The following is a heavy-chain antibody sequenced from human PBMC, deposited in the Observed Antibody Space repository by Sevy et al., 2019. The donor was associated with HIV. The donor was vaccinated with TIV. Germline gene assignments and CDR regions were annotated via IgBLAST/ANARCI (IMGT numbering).Heavy chain of an antibody. CDR1: GYSFTAYY. V-gene: IGHV1-2*02. CDR2: INPNSDGT. D-gene: IGHD3-3*01. CDR3: TRDSMIFGSGPPES. Sequence: ASVKVSCKASGYSFTAYYIHWVRQAPGQGLEWMGWINPNSDGTNYAQKFQGRVTMTSDASINTASMELTRLRSDDTGVYYCTRDSMIFGSGPPESWGQGTLVTVSS. J-gene: IGHJ5*02.